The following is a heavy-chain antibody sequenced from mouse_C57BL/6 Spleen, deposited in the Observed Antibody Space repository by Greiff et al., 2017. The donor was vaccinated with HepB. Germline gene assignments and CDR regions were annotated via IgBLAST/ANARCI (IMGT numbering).Heavy chain of an antibody. D-gene: IGHD1-1*01. CDR3: ARRTVVADSFDY. Sequence: QVQLQQSGAELARPGASVKLSCKASGYTFTSYGISWVKQSTGQGLEWIGEIYPRSGNTYYNEKFKGKATLTADKSSSTAYMELRSLTSEDSAVYFCARRTVVADSFDYWGQGTTLTVSS. CDR2: IYPRSGNT. J-gene: IGHJ2*01. CDR1: GYTFTSYG. V-gene: IGHV1-81*01.